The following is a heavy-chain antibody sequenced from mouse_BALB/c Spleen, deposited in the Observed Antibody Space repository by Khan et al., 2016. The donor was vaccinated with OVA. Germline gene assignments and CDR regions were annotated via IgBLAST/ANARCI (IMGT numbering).Heavy chain of an antibody. CDR2: INPYNDGT. CDR1: GYTFTDYI. CDR3: SCDNGRSGSFAY. Sequence: EVQLQESGPELVKPGASVKMSCKASGYTFTDYIIHWVKQKPGQGLEWIGYINPYNDGTKYNEKFKGKVTLTSDKSTNTVYLQLSGLTSEDSAVSLCSCDNGRSGSFAYWGQGTLVTVSA. J-gene: IGHJ3*01. V-gene: IGHV1S136*01. D-gene: IGHD1-3*01.